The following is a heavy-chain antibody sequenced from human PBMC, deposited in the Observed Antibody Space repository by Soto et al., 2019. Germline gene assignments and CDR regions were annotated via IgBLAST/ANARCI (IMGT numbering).Heavy chain of an antibody. CDR3: ARDSPPLDY. CDR1: GYTFSSYG. CDR2: ISAYNGNT. J-gene: IGHJ4*02. Sequence: QVQLVQSGAEVKKPGASVKVSCKASGYTFSSYGISWVRQAPGQGLEWMGWISAYNGNTKYAQKIQGRVTMTTDTSTSTGYMGLRSLKSGDKAVDFRARDSPPLDYWGQGTLVPLSS. V-gene: IGHV1-18*01.